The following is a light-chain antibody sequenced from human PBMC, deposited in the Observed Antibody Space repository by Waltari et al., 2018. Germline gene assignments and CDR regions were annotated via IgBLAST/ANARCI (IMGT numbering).Light chain of an antibody. Sequence: SYELTQPPSVSVSPGQTATITCSGDLLTKKFTYWFQQKSGQAPVMVIYEDTKRLSAIPERFSGSSSGTTAALTITGAQVEDEADYYCYSTDIFRSERGVFGGGTKLLVL. V-gene: IGLV3-10*01. CDR2: EDT. J-gene: IGLJ2*01. CDR3: YSTDIFRSERGV. CDR1: LLTKKF.